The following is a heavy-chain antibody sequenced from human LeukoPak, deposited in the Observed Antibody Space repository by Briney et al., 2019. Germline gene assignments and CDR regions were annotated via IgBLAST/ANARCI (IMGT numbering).Heavy chain of an antibody. J-gene: IGHJ4*02. CDR1: GFTFSNYG. CDR3: ATYRQVLLPFES. CDR2: IVGSGVTT. D-gene: IGHD2-8*02. V-gene: IGHV3-23*01. Sequence: PGGSLRLSCVASGFTFSNYGMNWVRQAPGKGLEWVSGIVGSGVTTHYADSVKGRFTISRDNSKNTLYLHMNGLRAKDTAIYYCATYRQVLLPFESWGQGTLVTVSS.